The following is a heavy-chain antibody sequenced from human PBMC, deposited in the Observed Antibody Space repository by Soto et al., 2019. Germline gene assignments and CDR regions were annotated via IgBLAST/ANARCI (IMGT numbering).Heavy chain of an antibody. CDR3: AGASSRVSSVVAAY. CDR2: INHGTNSA. CDR1: NDSLSSHF. J-gene: IGHJ4*02. D-gene: IGHD2-15*01. V-gene: IGHV1-46*01. Sequence: ASGKVSCKPSNDSLSSHFIHLVRQDPGEGLEWKEIINHGTNSASYSKEFKGRLTLNSDMSSRPVYMQLSNLRSDDSAVYYCAGASSRVSSVVAAYWGQGTLVTVSS.